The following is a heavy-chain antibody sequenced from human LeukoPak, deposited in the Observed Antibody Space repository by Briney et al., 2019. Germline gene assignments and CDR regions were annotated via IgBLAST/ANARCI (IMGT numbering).Heavy chain of an antibody. CDR1: VYTFTSCD. CDR3: ARYQRAYSASDPLCY. CDR2: MIRNSGYR. Sequence: ASVKVSFKASVYTFTSCDINWVRQATGQGLEWMVWMIRNSGYRGYAQKYQGRDSMTRNTSISTANIELSTLRSEDTAVYYCARYQRAYSASDPLCYWGEGPLVTVSS. D-gene: IGHD1-26*01. V-gene: IGHV1-8*01. J-gene: IGHJ4*02.